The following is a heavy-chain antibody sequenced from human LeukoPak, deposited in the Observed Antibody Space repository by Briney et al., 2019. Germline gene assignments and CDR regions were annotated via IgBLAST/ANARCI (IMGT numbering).Heavy chain of an antibody. V-gene: IGHV3-48*04. CDR3: VSAVGYDILTGSDY. CDR1: GFTFSTYS. CDR2: ISSSGSSV. Sequence: GGSLRLSCAASGFTFSTYSMNWVRQAPGKGLEWVSYISSSGSSVHYADSVKGRFTISRDDAKSSLYLQVNSLRVEDTAVYYCVSAVGYDILTGSDYWGQGTLVTVSS. J-gene: IGHJ4*02. D-gene: IGHD3-9*01.